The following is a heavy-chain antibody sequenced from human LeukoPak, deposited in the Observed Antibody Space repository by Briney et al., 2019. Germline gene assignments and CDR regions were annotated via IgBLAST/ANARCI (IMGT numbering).Heavy chain of an antibody. V-gene: IGHV4-59*01. J-gene: IGHJ3*02. D-gene: IGHD1-26*01. CDR2: IYYSGST. Sequence: PSETLSLTCTVSGGSISSYYWSWIRQPPGKGLEWIGYIYYSGSTNYNPSLKSRVTISVDTSKNQFSLKLSSVTAADTAVDYCARGGAGAFDIWGQGTMVTVSS. CDR3: ARGGAGAFDI. CDR1: GGSISSYY.